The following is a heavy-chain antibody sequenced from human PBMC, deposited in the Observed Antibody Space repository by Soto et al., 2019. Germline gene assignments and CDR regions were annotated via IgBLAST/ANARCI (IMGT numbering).Heavy chain of an antibody. CDR3: AGGREGYCSGGSCQGNAFDI. Sequence: PGGSLRLSCAASGFTFSSYAMSWVSQAPGKGLEWVSAISGSGGSTYYADSVKGRFTISRDNSKNTLYLQMNSLRAEDTAVYYCAGGREGYCSGGSCQGNAFDIWGQGTMVTVSS. D-gene: IGHD2-15*01. V-gene: IGHV3-23*01. CDR2: ISGSGGST. J-gene: IGHJ3*02. CDR1: GFTFSSYA.